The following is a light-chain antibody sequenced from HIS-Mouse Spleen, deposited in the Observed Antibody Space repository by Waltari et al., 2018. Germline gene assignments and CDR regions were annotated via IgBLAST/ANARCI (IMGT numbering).Light chain of an antibody. Sequence: QSVLTQPPSVSGAPGQRVPISCTGSSPNIGAGYDVHWYQQLPGTAPKLLIYGNSNRPSGVPDRFSGSKSGTSASLAITGLQAEDEADYYCQSYDSSLFWVFGGGTKLTVL. J-gene: IGLJ3*02. CDR1: SPNIGAGYD. V-gene: IGLV1-40*01. CDR3: QSYDSSLFWV. CDR2: GNS.